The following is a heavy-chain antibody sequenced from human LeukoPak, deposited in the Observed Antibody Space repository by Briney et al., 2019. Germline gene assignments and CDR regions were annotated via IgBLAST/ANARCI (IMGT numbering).Heavy chain of an antibody. V-gene: IGHV3-23*01. J-gene: IGHJ6*03. Sequence: HPGGSLRLSCVASGFTFSSYAMHWVRQTPGKGLEWVSAISGSGGSTYYADSVKGRFTISRDNSKNTLYLQMNSLRAEDTAVYYCAKDDYAGLWFGSPREMFRFQSWYMDVWGKGTTVTVSS. CDR2: ISGSGGST. D-gene: IGHD3-10*01. CDR3: AKDDYAGLWFGSPREMFRFQSWYMDV. CDR1: GFTFSSYA.